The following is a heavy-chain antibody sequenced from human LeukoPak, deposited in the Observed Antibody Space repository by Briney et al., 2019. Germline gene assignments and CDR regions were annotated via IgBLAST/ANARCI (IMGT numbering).Heavy chain of an antibody. CDR2: ISSSSSYI. D-gene: IGHD1-7*01. Sequence: GGSLRLSCAASGFTFSSYSMNWVRQAPGKGLEWVSSISSSSSYIYYADSVKGRFTISRDNAKNSLYLQMNSLRAEDTAVYYCARDPQEREELFDYWGQGTLVTVSS. CDR3: ARDPQEREELFDY. V-gene: IGHV3-21*01. J-gene: IGHJ4*02. CDR1: GFTFSSYS.